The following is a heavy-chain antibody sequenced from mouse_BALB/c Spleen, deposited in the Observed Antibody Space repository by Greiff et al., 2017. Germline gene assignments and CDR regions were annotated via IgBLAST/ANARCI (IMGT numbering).Heavy chain of an antibody. V-gene: IGHV1S22*01. CDR2: IYPGSGST. Sequence: LQQPGSELVRPGASVKLSCKASGYTFTSYWMHWVTQRHGQGLEWIGNIYPGSGSTNYDEKFKSKGTLTVDTSSSTAYMHLRSLTSEDSAVYYCTNWDFDYWGQGTTLTVSA. CDR3: TNWDFDY. CDR1: GYTFTSYW. J-gene: IGHJ2*01. D-gene: IGHD4-1*01.